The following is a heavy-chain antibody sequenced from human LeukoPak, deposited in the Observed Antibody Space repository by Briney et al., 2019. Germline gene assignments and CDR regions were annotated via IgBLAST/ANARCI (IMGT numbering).Heavy chain of an antibody. J-gene: IGHJ4*02. CDR3: ARGNNRDIDC. CDR1: GFTFSTHL. Sequence: GSLRLSCAASGFTFSTHLMHWVRQAPGKGLVWVSRINSDGSSTSYADSVKGRFTISRDNAKNTLYLQMNSLRAEDTAVYYCARGNNRDIDCWGQGTLVTVSS. V-gene: IGHV3-74*01. D-gene: IGHD2/OR15-2a*01. CDR2: INSDGSST.